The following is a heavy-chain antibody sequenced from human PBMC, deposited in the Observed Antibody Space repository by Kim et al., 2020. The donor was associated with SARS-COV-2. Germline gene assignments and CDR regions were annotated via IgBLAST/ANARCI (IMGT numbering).Heavy chain of an antibody. CDR3: ARTVDTAINYYYYYGMDV. V-gene: IGHV4-39*01. D-gene: IGHD5-18*01. J-gene: IGHJ6*02. CDR1: GGSISSSSYY. Sequence: SETLSLTCTVSGGSISSSSYYWGWIRQPPGKGLEWIGSIYYSGSTYYNPSLKSRVTISVDTSKNQFSLKLSSVTAADTAVYYCARTVDTAINYYYYYGMDVWGQETTVAVSS. CDR2: IYYSGST.